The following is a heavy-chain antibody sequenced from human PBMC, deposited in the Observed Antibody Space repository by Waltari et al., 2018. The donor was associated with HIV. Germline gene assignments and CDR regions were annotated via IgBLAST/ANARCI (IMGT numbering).Heavy chain of an antibody. CDR2: VTRYAANS. J-gene: IGHJ4*02. V-gene: IGHV1-18*01. D-gene: IGHD3-16*02. Sequence: QPRLFQSGHEVRKPGASVTVSCKTSGYPFPNYHITWFSQSISRGLEWMGGVTRYAANSNSTRESQGRVTLTTDAAAATAYLELRQLRPDDTAMYFCARGNIWGSYRYFDLWGPGTRITVSS. CDR3: ARGNIWGSYRYFDL. CDR1: GYPFPNYH.